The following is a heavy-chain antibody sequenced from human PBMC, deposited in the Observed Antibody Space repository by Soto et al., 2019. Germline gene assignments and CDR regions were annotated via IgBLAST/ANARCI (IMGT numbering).Heavy chain of an antibody. J-gene: IGHJ5*02. CDR3: ARGGPYSSTDL. Sequence: SETLSLTCTVSGGSISSYYWSWIRQPPGKGLEWIGYIYYSGSTNYNPSLKSRVTISVDTSKNQFSLKLSSVTAADTAVYYCARGGPYSSTDLWGQGTLVTVSS. CDR2: IYYSGST. CDR1: GGSISSYY. V-gene: IGHV4-59*01. D-gene: IGHD2-15*01.